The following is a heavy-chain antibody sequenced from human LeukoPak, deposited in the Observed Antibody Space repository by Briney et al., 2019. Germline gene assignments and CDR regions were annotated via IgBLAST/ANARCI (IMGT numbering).Heavy chain of an antibody. CDR3: ARDRRKDYIRGSYYYYYGMDV. Sequence: PGRSLRLSCAASGFTFSSYAMHWVRQAPGKGLEWVAVISYDGSNKYYADSVKGRFTISRDNSKNTLYLQMNSLRAEDTAVYYCARDRRKDYIRGSYYYYYGMDVWGQGTTVTVSS. J-gene: IGHJ6*02. V-gene: IGHV3-30-3*01. CDR2: ISYDGSNK. D-gene: IGHD4-11*01. CDR1: GFTFSSYA.